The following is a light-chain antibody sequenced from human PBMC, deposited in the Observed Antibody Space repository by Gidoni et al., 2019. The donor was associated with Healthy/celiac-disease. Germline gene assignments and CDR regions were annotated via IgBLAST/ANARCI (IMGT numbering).Light chain of an antibody. CDR3: QQNYSTPFT. V-gene: IGKV1-39*01. CDR2: AAS. CDR1: QSISSY. J-gene: IGKJ3*01. Sequence: DIQMTQSPSSLSASVGDRVTITCRASQSISSYLNWYQQKPGKAPKLLIYAASSLQSGVPSRFSGSGSGTDFTLTISSLQHEDFATYYCQQNYSTPFTFGPGTKVDIK.